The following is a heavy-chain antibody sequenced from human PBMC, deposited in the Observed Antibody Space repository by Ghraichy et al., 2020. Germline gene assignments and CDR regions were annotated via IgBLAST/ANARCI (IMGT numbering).Heavy chain of an antibody. J-gene: IGHJ4*02. CDR2: ISGSGGST. Sequence: GGSLRLSCAASGFTFSNYAMTWVRQAPGKGLEWVSAISGSGGSTYYADSVKGRFTISRDNSKNTLSLQMNSLRAEDTAVYYCAKGGNYDSGNSWGQGTLVTVSS. V-gene: IGHV3-23*01. CDR3: AKGGNYDSGNS. CDR1: GFTFSNYA. D-gene: IGHD3-10*01.